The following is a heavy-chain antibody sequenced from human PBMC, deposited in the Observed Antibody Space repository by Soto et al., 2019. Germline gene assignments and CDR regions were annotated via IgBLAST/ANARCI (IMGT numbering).Heavy chain of an antibody. CDR2: INHSGST. D-gene: IGHD3-16*02. V-gene: IGHV4-34*01. CDR1: GGSFSVYY. Sequence: QVHLQQWGAGLLKPSETLSLTCAVYGGSFSVYYWSWIRQPPGKGLEWIGEINHSGSTNYNPSLKSRVTISVDTSKNQFSLKLSSVTAADTAVYYCARHNLNYVWGSYRYARGAFDIWGQGTMVTVSS. CDR3: ARHNLNYVWGSYRYARGAFDI. J-gene: IGHJ3*02.